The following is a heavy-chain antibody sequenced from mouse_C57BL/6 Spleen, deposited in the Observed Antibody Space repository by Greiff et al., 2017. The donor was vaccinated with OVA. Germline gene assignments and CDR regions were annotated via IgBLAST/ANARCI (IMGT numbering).Heavy chain of an antibody. V-gene: IGHV1-82*01. CDR3: ARRSGSSGYDFDY. CDR1: GYAFSSSW. J-gene: IGHJ2*01. CDR2: IYPGDGDT. D-gene: IGHD3-2*02. Sequence: QVHVKQSGPELVKPGASVKISCKASGYAFSSSWMNWVKQRPGKGLEWIGRIYPGDGDTNYNGKFKGKATLTADKSSSTAYMQLSSLTSEDSAVYFCARRSGSSGYDFDYWGQGTTLTVSS.